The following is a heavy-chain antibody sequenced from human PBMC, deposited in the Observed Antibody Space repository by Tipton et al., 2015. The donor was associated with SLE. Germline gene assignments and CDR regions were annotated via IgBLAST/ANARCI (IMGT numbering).Heavy chain of an antibody. J-gene: IGHJ4*02. CDR3: ASWYSSRWYYFDY. D-gene: IGHD6-13*01. V-gene: IGHV4-39*07. CDR1: GGSISSGSYY. Sequence: TLSLTCTVSGGSISSGSYYWGWIRQPPGQGREWFGSIYYSGNTYYNPSLKSRGTISVDTSKSQFSLKLSSVTAAGTAVYYCASWYSSRWYYFDYWGQGTLVTVSS. CDR2: IYYSGNT.